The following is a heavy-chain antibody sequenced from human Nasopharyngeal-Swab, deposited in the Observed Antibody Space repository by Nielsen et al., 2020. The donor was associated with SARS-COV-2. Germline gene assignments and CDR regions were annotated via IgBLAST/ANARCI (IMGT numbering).Heavy chain of an antibody. Sequence: ASVKVSCKTSGYTFSNYYMHWVRQAPEQGLEWMGIIHPSGGRTIYSQKFQGRVSMTRDTSTSTVYMELSSLTSEDTAMYYCARDLSDVTVAVSGTVGFDCWGQGTLVTVSS. CDR3: ARDLSDVTVAVSGTVGFDC. V-gene: IGHV1-46*01. CDR2: IHPSGGRT. D-gene: IGHD6-19*01. J-gene: IGHJ4*02. CDR1: GYTFSNYY.